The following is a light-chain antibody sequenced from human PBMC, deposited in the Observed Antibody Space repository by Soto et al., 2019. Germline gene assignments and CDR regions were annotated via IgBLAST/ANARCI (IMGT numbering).Light chain of an antibody. J-gene: IGLJ1*01. CDR1: SSDVGGYNY. CDR2: DVR. Sequence: QSVLTQPASVSGSPGQSITISCTGTSSDVGGYNYVSWYQQHPGKATNLMIYDVRNRPSGVSNRFSGSKSGNTASLTISGLQAEDEAYYYCSSYTSSSLYVFGTGTKVTVL. CDR3: SSYTSSSLYV. V-gene: IGLV2-14*01.